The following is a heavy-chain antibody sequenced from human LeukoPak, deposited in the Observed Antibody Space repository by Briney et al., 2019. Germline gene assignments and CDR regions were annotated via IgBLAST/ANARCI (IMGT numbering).Heavy chain of an antibody. CDR2: INHSGST. D-gene: IGHD2-21*02. J-gene: IGHJ4*02. CDR3: ARLAYCGGDCYSSAFDY. V-gene: IGHV4-34*01. Sequence: SETLSLTCAVYGGSFSGYYWSWIRQPPGKGLEWIGEINHSGSTYYNPSLKGRVTISIDTSKNQFSLKLSSVTAADTAVYYCARLAYCGGDCYSSAFDYWGREPWSPSPQ. CDR1: GGSFSGYY.